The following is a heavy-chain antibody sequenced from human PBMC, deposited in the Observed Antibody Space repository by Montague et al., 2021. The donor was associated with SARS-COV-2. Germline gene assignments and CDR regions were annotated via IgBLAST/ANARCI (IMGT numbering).Heavy chain of an antibody. V-gene: IGHV4-34*01. D-gene: IGHD1-26*01. CDR2: INHSGST. CDR3: ARRGSGRSDLAY. CDR1: GGSFSGYY. Sequence: SETLSLTCAVYGGSFSGYYWSWIRQPPGKGLEWIGEINHSGSTKYNPSLKSRVSMSVDTSWNQFSLRLTSVTAADTAIYYCARRGSGRSDLAYWGQGTLVTVSP. J-gene: IGHJ4*02.